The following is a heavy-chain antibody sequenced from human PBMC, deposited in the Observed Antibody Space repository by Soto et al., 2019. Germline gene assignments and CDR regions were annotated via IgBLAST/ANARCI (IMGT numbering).Heavy chain of an antibody. CDR3: AAGPSTPGEVYYYYYGMDV. Sequence: SVQVSCKASGFTFTSSAVQWVRQAHGQRLEWIGWIVVGSGNTNYAQKFQERVTITRDMSTSTAYMELSSLRSEDTAVYYCAAGPSTPGEVYYYYYGMDVWGQGTTVTVSS. V-gene: IGHV1-58*01. J-gene: IGHJ6*02. D-gene: IGHD3-10*01. CDR1: GFTFTSSA. CDR2: IVVGSGNT.